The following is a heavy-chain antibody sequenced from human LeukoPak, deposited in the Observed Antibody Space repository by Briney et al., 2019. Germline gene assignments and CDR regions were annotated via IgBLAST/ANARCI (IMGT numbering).Heavy chain of an antibody. D-gene: IGHD3-22*01. CDR3: ARDGYYDSIRRRTFDY. V-gene: IGHV4-38-2*02. CDR1: GYSISSAYY. CDR2: IYHSGST. J-gene: IGHJ4*02. Sequence: SETLSLTCNVSGYSISSAYYWGWIRQPPGKGLEWIGNIYHSGSTYYNPSLKSRVTISVDKSENQFSLKLSSVTAADTAVYYCARDGYYDSIRRRTFDYWGQGTLVTVSS.